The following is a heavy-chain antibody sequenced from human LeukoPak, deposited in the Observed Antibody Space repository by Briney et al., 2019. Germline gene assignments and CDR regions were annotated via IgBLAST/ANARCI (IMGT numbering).Heavy chain of an antibody. J-gene: IGHJ4*02. D-gene: IGHD2-8*01. Sequence: SETLSLTCTVSGGSISNYYWSWIRQPPGKGLEWIGYIYSSGSGSTNYNPSLQNRLTISLDTSKNQFSLNLSYVTAADTAVYYCAKVFFMDYWGQGTLVTVSS. CDR2: IYSSGSGST. CDR3: AKVFFMDY. CDR1: GGSISNYY. V-gene: IGHV4-59*01.